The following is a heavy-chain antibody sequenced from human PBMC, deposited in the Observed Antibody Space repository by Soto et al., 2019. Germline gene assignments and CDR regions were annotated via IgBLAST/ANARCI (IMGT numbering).Heavy chain of an antibody. CDR3: ARHKVGATLSWFDP. J-gene: IGHJ5*02. Sequence: PGESLKISCKGSGYSFAGYWITWVRQKPGKGLEWMGRIDPGDSQTYYSPSFRGHVTISVTKSITTVFLQWSSLRASDTAMYYCARHKVGATLSWFDPWGQGTLVTVSS. CDR2: IDPGDSQT. V-gene: IGHV5-10-1*01. CDR1: GYSFAGYW. D-gene: IGHD1-26*01.